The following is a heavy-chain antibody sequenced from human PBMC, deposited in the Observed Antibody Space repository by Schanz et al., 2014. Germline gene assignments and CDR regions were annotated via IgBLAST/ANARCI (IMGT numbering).Heavy chain of an antibody. CDR2: IWYNGSNK. D-gene: IGHD2-2*01. Sequence: VQLVESGGGLAQPGGSLRLSCAASGFTFSSYGMHWVRQAPGKGLEWVAVIWYNGSNKYYADSVRGRFTISRDNSKNTLYLQMNNLRAEDTAVYYCARERVEASSYFDYWGQGTLVTVSS. CDR3: ARERVEASSYFDY. J-gene: IGHJ4*02. CDR1: GFTFSSYG. V-gene: IGHV3-33*01.